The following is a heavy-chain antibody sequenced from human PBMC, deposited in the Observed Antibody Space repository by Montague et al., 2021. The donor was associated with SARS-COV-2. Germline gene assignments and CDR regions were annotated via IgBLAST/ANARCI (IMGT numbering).Heavy chain of an antibody. J-gene: IGHJ4*02. CDR3: AGRLPQYTSGWYFDQ. V-gene: IGHV4-59*08. CDR1: GGSFRDYA. D-gene: IGHD6-19*01. CDR2: LSYSGRP. Sequence: SETLSLTSDFAGGSFRDYAWSWIRQPPGKRLEWIGYLSYSGRPIYNPSLESRVSISVDTSKNQFSLRLRSVIAADTAVYYCAGRLPQYTSGWYFDQWGQGTLVAVSS.